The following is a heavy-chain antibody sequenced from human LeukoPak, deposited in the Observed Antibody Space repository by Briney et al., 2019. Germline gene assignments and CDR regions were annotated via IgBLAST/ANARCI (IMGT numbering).Heavy chain of an antibody. V-gene: IGHV3-74*01. CDR2: IASDGSST. Sequence: GGSLRLSCAASGFTFISYWMNWVRQAPGKGLVWVSRIASDGSSTTYADSVKGRFSISRDNAKNTLYLQMNSLRVENTAVYYCARGRPHGNDYWGQGTLVTVSS. J-gene: IGHJ4*02. CDR3: ARGRPHGNDY. CDR1: GFTFISYW. D-gene: IGHD4-23*01.